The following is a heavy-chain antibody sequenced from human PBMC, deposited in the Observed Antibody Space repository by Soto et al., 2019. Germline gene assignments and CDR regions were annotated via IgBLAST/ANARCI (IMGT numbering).Heavy chain of an antibody. Sequence: EVQLVESGGGLVQPGGSLRLSCAASGFTVSSNYMSWVRQAPGKGLEWVSVIYSGGSTYYADSVKGRFTISRHNSKNTLYLQMNSRRAEDTAVYYCARGANRYCSGGSCSLSNWGQGTLVTVSS. J-gene: IGHJ4*02. CDR3: ARGANRYCSGGSCSLSN. D-gene: IGHD2-15*01. V-gene: IGHV3-53*04. CDR2: IYSGGST. CDR1: GFTVSSNY.